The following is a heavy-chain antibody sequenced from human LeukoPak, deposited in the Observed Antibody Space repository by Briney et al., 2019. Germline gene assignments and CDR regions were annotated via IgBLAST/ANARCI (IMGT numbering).Heavy chain of an antibody. Sequence: ASVKVSCKASGYTFTGYYMHWVRQAPGQGLEWMGWINPNSGGTNYAQKFQGRVTMTRDTSISTAYMELSRLRSDDTAVYYCARGPVDYYYYYIDVWGKGTTVTVSS. V-gene: IGHV1-2*02. CDR1: GYTFTGYY. J-gene: IGHJ6*03. CDR2: INPNSGGT. CDR3: ARGPVDYYYYYIDV.